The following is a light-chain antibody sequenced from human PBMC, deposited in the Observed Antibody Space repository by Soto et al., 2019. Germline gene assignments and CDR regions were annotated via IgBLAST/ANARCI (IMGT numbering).Light chain of an antibody. J-gene: IGKJ4*01. CDR3: QQSYSTPLT. V-gene: IGKV1-39*01. Sequence: DIQMTQSPSSLSASVGDRVTITCRASQNIGVYLNWYQQKSGTAPKLLIYAASSLQSGVPSRFSGSGSETDFTLTISSLQSEDFATYHCQQSYSTPLTFGGGTKVEIK. CDR1: QNIGVY. CDR2: AAS.